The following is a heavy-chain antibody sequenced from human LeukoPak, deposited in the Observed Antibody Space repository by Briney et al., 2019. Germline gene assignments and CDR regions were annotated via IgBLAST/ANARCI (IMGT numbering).Heavy chain of an antibody. J-gene: IGHJ3*02. CDR3: ASLGGSGSYYAFEI. V-gene: IGHV5-51*01. Sequence: PGGSLRLSCEGSGYRFSDYWIGWVRQKPGKGLEWMGIIYPGDSDTRYSPSFQGQVTISADKSISTAYLQWSSLKASDTAMYYCASLGGSGSYYAFEIWGQGTMVTVSS. CDR2: IYPGDSDT. CDR1: GYRFSDYW. D-gene: IGHD3-10*01.